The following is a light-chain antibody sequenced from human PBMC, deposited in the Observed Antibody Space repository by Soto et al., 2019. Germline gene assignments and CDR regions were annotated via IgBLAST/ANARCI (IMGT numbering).Light chain of an antibody. CDR3: AAWDDSLNGYV. V-gene: IGLV1-44*01. J-gene: IGLJ1*01. Sequence: QSALTQPPSASGTPGQSVTISCSGSSSNIGSNTVNWYQQLPGTAPKLLIYSNNQRPSGVPDRFSGSKSGTSASLAISGLQSEDEADFYCAAWDDSLNGYVFGTGTKVTDL. CDR1: SSNIGSNT. CDR2: SNN.